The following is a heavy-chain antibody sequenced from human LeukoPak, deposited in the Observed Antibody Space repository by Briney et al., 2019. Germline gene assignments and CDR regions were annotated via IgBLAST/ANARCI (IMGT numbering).Heavy chain of an antibody. CDR2: INQDNSAK. V-gene: IGHV3-7*05. CDR1: GCIFSTSC. Sequence: GSLILSCTASGCIFSTSCMNWVRQAPGKGLEWVANINQDNSAKDYVDSVRGRFTITRDNAKNSVYLQLNSVRVDDTAVYSCPRVSLREGGDLWGQGTLVTVFS. CDR3: PRVSLREGGDL. J-gene: IGHJ5*02. D-gene: IGHD5/OR15-5a*01.